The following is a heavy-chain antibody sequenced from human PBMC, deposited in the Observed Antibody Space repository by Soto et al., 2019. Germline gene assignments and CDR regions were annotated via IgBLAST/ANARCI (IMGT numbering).Heavy chain of an antibody. Sequence: PSETLSLTCTVSGDSIQNYWWSWIRQPPGKALEWIGYFYYRGDTNYNPSLKSRATVSGDMSKNQLFLRLTSVTAADTAVYYCARFTYYYGTSGHGMWFDPWGPGTQVTVSS. D-gene: IGHD3-22*01. CDR2: FYYRGDT. V-gene: IGHV4-59*01. CDR3: ARFTYYYGTSGHGMWFDP. CDR1: GDSIQNYW. J-gene: IGHJ5*02.